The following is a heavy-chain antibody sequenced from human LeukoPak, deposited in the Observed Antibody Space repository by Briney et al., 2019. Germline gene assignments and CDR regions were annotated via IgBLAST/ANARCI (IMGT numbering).Heavy chain of an antibody. CDR2: IRSKAYGGTT. Sequence: PGRSLRLSCTASGFTFGDYAMSWVRQAPGKGLEWVGFIRSKAYGGTTEYAASVKGRFTISRDDSKSIAYLQMNSLKTEDTAVYYCTTDRHYYYYGMDVWGQGTTVTVSS. J-gene: IGHJ6*02. CDR3: TTDRHYYYYGMDV. V-gene: IGHV3-49*04. CDR1: GFTFGDYA.